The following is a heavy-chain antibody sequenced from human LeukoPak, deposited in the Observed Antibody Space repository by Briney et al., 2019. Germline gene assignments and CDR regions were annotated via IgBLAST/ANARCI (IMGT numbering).Heavy chain of an antibody. J-gene: IGHJ6*02. CDR2: IRNIANNHAT. V-gene: IGHV3-73*01. Sequence: GRSLKLSCAASGFTFSGSTMHWVRQASGKGLEWVGHIRNIANNHATSYAESVKGRFTISRDDSKNTAYLQMNSLKNEDTAVYYCTSTVVRAWGMDVWGQGTTVTVSS. CDR3: TSTVVRAWGMDV. CDR1: GFTFSGST. D-gene: IGHD3-10*01.